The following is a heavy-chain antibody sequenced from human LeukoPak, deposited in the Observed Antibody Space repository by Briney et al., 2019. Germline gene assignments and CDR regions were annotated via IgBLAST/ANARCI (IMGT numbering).Heavy chain of an antibody. CDR2: IRYDGIYK. V-gene: IGHV3-30*02. CDR1: EFTFNNNG. D-gene: IGHD6-19*01. Sequence: PGGSLRLSCAASEFTFNNNGMHWVRQAPGKGLEWVAFIRYDGIYKYYADSVKGRFTIFRDKSKTTLFLQMDSLRAEDTAVYYCARDLRQWLVGNSAFDIWGQGTMVTVSS. CDR3: ARDLRQWLVGNSAFDI. J-gene: IGHJ3*02.